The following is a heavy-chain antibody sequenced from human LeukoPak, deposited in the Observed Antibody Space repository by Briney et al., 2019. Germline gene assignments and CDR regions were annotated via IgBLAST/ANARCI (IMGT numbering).Heavy chain of an antibody. V-gene: IGHV4-59*01. D-gene: IGHD3-22*01. Sequence: SETLSLTCTVSGGSISSYYWSWIRQPPGKGLEWIGYIYYSGSTNYNPSLKSRVTISVDTSKNQFSLKLSSVTAADTAVYYCARGTYYYDSSGYQTLDYWGQGTLVTVSS. J-gene: IGHJ4*02. CDR1: GGSISSYY. CDR2: IYYSGST. CDR3: ARGTYYYDSSGYQTLDY.